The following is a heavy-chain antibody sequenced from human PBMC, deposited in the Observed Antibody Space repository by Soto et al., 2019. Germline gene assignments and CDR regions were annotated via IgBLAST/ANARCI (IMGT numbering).Heavy chain of an antibody. CDR1: GDTFNNYA. J-gene: IGHJ4*02. V-gene: IGHV1-69*06. CDR3: AESNLVPGVSGDFQLDF. CDR2: IIPIYDSP. D-gene: IGHD3-3*01. Sequence: GASVQVSCKASGDTFNNYAISWVRQAPGQGLQWMGGIIPIYDSPSYAQGSHNRVTITADRSTSTAHLELNGLTSEDTAVYYCAESNLVPGVSGDFQLDFWGQGTLGTVSS.